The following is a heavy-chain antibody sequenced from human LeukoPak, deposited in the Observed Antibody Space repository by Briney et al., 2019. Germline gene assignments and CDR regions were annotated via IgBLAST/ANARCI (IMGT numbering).Heavy chain of an antibody. V-gene: IGHV1-69*06. D-gene: IGHD3-22*01. J-gene: IGHJ4*02. CDR3: ARDNLAHYYDSSGYTTFDY. Sequence: SVKVSCKASGGTFSSYAISWVRQAPGQGLEWVGGIIPIFGTATYAQKFQGRVTITADKSTSTAYMELSSLRSEDTAVYYCARDNLAHYYDSSGYTTFDYWGQGTLVTVSS. CDR2: IIPIFGTA. CDR1: GGTFSSYA.